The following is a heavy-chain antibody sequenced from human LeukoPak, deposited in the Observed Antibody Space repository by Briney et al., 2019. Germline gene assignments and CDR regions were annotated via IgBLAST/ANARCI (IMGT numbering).Heavy chain of an antibody. Sequence: ASVKVSCKASGGTFSSYAISWVRQAPGQGLEWMGRIIPIFGTANYAQKFQGRVTITTDESTSTAYMELSSLRSEDTAVYYCARGNAEANWGTNYWGQGTLVTVSS. CDR3: ARGNAEANWGTNY. CDR1: GGTFSSYA. V-gene: IGHV1-69*05. D-gene: IGHD7-27*01. J-gene: IGHJ4*02. CDR2: IIPIFGTA.